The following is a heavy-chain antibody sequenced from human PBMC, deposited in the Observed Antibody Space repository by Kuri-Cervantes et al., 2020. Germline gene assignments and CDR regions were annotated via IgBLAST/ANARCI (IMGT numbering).Heavy chain of an antibody. D-gene: IGHD5-12*01. CDR1: GGSISSYY. CDR3: AREGYSGYVPFEY. Sequence: GSLRLSCTVSGGSISSYYWSWIRQPPGKGLEWIGSIYYSGGSYYNPSLKSRVAISVDTSKNQFSLKVSSVTAADTAVYYCAREGYSGYVPFEYWGQGTLVTVSS. V-gene: IGHV4-59*05. J-gene: IGHJ4*02. CDR2: IYYSGGS.